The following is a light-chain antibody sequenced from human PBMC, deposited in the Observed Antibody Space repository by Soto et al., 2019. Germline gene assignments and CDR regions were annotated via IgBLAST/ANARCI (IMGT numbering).Light chain of an antibody. CDR2: DVS. Sequence: QSALTQPASVSGSPGQSITISCTGTSSDVGGYNYVSWYQQHPGKAPKLMIYDVSNRPSGVSDRFSGSKSGNTASLTISGLQAEDEADSYCRPYTGSSTRVFGTGPKV. J-gene: IGLJ1*01. V-gene: IGLV2-14*01. CDR3: RPYTGSSTRV. CDR1: SSDVGGYNY.